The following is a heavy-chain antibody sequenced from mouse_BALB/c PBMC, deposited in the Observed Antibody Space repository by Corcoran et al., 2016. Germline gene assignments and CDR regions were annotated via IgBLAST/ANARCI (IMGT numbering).Heavy chain of an antibody. J-gene: IGHJ1*01. V-gene: IGHV1S136*01. CDR2: INPYNDGT. D-gene: IGHD2-3*01. Sequence: VQLQPSGPVLVKPGASVKMSCKASEYTFPSYVMHWVKQKPGQGLEWIGYINPYNDGTKYNEKFKGKATLTSDKSSSTAYMELSSLTSEDSSVYYCARSVDGYWYFDVWGAGTTVTVSS. CDR3: ARSVDGYWYFDV. CDR1: EYTFPSYV.